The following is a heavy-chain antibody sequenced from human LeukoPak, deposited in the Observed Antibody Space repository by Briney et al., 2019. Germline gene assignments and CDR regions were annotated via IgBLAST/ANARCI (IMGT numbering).Heavy chain of an antibody. CDR1: GGSISSTSYY. V-gene: IGHV4-39*01. Sequence: PSETLSLTCTVFGGSISSTSYYWAWIRQSPGKGLEWIGSIYYTGSTYYNPSPKSRVTISVDTSKNQFSMKVSSVTAADTAVYYCARPVSSSWYGGFDYWGQGTLVTVSS. D-gene: IGHD6-13*01. CDR3: ARPVSSSWYGGFDY. CDR2: IYYTGST. J-gene: IGHJ4*02.